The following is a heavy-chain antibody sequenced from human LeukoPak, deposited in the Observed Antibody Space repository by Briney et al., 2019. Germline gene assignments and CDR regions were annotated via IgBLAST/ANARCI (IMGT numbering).Heavy chain of an antibody. Sequence: RPSETLSLTCAVSGYSISSGYYWGWIRQPPGKGLEWIGSIYHSGSTYYNPSLKSRVTISVDTSKNQFSLKLSSVTAADTAVYYCARHAPGDFWSGYYPLYFDYWGQGTLVTVSS. CDR3: ARHAPGDFWSGYYPLYFDY. V-gene: IGHV4-38-2*01. CDR2: IYHSGST. J-gene: IGHJ4*02. D-gene: IGHD3-3*01. CDR1: GYSISSGYY.